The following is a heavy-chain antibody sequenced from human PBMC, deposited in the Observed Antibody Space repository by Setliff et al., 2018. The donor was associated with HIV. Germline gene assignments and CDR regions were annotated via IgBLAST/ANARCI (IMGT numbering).Heavy chain of an antibody. Sequence: SETLSLTCTVYGGSFSNYYTNWIRQPPGKGLEWIGELSPSGTTRSNPSLQSRVTISLDTSNNQFSLKLSSVTAADTAVYYCARVGIAVAGYYSRWFDPWGQGTLVTV. CDR3: ARVGIAVAGYYSRWFDP. D-gene: IGHD6-19*01. V-gene: IGHV4-34*01. J-gene: IGHJ5*02. CDR2: LSPSGTT. CDR1: GGSFSNYY.